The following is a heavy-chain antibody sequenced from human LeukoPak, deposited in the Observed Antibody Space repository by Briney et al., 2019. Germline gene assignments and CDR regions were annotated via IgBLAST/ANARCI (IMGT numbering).Heavy chain of an antibody. J-gene: IGHJ4*02. CDR2: IYTGGST. Sequence: GGSLRLSCAASGFTVSSNYMSWVRQAPGKGLEWVSTIYTGGSTYYADSVKDRFTISRDNSKNTLYLQMNSLRAEDTAVYYCARGLGSGYYNDWGQGTLVTVSS. D-gene: IGHD3-22*01. CDR3: ARGLGSGYYND. CDR1: GFTVSSNY. V-gene: IGHV3-66*01.